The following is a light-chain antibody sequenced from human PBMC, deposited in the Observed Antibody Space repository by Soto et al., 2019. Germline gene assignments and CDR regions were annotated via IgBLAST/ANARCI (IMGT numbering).Light chain of an antibody. V-gene: IGLV2-14*03. CDR3: TSYAGTYSFFYV. CDR1: SSDVGSYNY. CDR2: DVS. J-gene: IGLJ1*01. Sequence: QSVLTQPASVSGSPGQSITIFCTGTSSDVGSYNYVSWYQQRPGRAPKLMIYDVSSRPSGVSDRFSGSKSGNTASLTISGLQAEDEADYYCTSYAGTYSFFYVFGTGTKVTVL.